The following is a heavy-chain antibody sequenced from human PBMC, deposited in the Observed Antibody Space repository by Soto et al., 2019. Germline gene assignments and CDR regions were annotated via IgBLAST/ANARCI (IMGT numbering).Heavy chain of an antibody. Sequence: SETLSLTCAVSGGSISSGGYSWSWIRQPPGKGLEWIGYIYHSGSTYYNPSLKSRVTISVDRSKNQFSLKLTSVNTADTVIYYCTRGGDPYKTGHWGQGTLVTVSS. V-gene: IGHV4-30-2*02. CDR1: GGSISSGGYS. J-gene: IGHJ4*02. CDR2: IYHSGST. CDR3: TRGGDPYKTGH. D-gene: IGHD2-21*01.